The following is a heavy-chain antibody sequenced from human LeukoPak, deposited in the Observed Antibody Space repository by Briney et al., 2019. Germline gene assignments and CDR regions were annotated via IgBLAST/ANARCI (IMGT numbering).Heavy chain of an antibody. J-gene: IGHJ4*02. Sequence: ASVKVSCKASGFTFTSSAVQWVRQARGQRLEWMGWISAYNGNTNYAQKLQGRVTMTTDTSTSTAYMELRSLRSDDTAVYYCARGPPSRSPDFDYWGQGTLVTVSS. V-gene: IGHV1-18*01. CDR3: ARGPPSRSPDFDY. D-gene: IGHD1-26*01. CDR1: GFTFTSSA. CDR2: ISAYNGNT.